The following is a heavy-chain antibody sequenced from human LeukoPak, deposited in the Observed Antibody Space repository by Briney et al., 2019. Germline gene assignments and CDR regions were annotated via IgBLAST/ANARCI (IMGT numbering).Heavy chain of an antibody. CDR2: FDPEDGET. D-gene: IGHD5-24*01. V-gene: IGHV1-24*01. J-gene: IGHJ3*02. CDR3: ATHPISGYNFYLHAFDI. Sequence: GASVKVSFKVSGYTLTELSMHWVRQAPGKGLEWMGGFDPEDGETIYAQKFQGRVTMTEDTSTDTAYMELSSLRSEDTAVYYCATHPISGYNFYLHAFDIWGQGTMVTVSS. CDR1: GYTLTELS.